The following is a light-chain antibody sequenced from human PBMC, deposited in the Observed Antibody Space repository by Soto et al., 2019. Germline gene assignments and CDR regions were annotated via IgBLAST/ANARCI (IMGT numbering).Light chain of an antibody. J-gene: IGLJ3*02. CDR1: SSNIGSNY. CDR3: AAWDDSLSGAV. Sequence: QSVLTQPPSASGTPGQRVTISCSGSSSNIGSNYVYWYQKLPGTAPKLLIYRNNQRPSGVPDRFSGSKSGTSVSLAIRGLRSEDEADYYCAAWDDSLSGAVFGGGTKLTVL. CDR2: RNN. V-gene: IGLV1-47*01.